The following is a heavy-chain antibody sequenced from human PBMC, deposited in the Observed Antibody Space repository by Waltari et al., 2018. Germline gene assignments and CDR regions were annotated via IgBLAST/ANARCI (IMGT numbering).Heavy chain of an antibody. V-gene: IGHV7-4-1*02. CDR3: ARDPRRKNWENWYFDL. CDR2: INTNTGNP. D-gene: IGHD1-26*01. CDR1: GYTFHSYA. Sequence: QVQLVQSGSALQKPGASVKVSCKASGYTFHSYAMNWVRQAPEQGLEWMGWINTNTGNPTYAKDLTGRFVCSLDTSVSTAYLQISSLKAEDTAVYYCARDPRRKNWENWYFDLWGRGTLVTVSS. J-gene: IGHJ2*01.